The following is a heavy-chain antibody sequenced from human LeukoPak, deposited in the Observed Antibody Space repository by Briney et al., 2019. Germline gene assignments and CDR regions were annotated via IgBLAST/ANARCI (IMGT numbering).Heavy chain of an antibody. CDR1: GGFISSYY. J-gene: IGHJ6*03. CDR3: ARDSGIFGVVTYYYYMDV. D-gene: IGHD3-3*01. Sequence: PSETLSLTCTVSGGFISSYYWSWIRQPAGKGLEWVGRIYTSGSTNYNPSLKNRVTMSVDTSKNQFSLKLSSVTAADTAVYYCARDSGIFGVVTYYYYMDVWGKGTTVTVS. CDR2: IYTSGST. V-gene: IGHV4-4*07.